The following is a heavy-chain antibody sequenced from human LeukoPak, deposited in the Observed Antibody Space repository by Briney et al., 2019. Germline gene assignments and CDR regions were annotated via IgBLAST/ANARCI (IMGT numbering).Heavy chain of an antibody. CDR3: ARRPYSGSYGEFDY. D-gene: IGHD1-26*01. CDR1: GGTFSSYA. V-gene: IGHV1-69*05. J-gene: IGHJ4*02. CDR2: IIPIFGTA. Sequence: SVKVSCKASGGTFSSYAISWVRQAPGQGLEWMGRIIPIFGTANYTQKFQGRVTITTDESTSTAYMELSSLRSEDTAVYYCARRPYSGSYGEFDYWGQGTLVTASS.